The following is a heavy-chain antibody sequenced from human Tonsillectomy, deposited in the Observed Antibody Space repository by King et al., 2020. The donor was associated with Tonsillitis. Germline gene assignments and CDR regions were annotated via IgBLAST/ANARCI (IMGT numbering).Heavy chain of an antibody. CDR1: CGSISSDY. CDR2: IYYSGNT. Sequence: VQLQESGPGLVKPSETLSLTCTVSCGSISSDYWSWIRLTPGRGLEWIGYIYYSGNTKYNPSLKSRVTISADSSKNQFSLKLSSVTAADTAVYYCARSELLGTTTFDYWGQGTLVTVSS. V-gene: IGHV4-59*13. D-gene: IGHD1-26*01. J-gene: IGHJ4*02. CDR3: ARSELLGTTTFDY.